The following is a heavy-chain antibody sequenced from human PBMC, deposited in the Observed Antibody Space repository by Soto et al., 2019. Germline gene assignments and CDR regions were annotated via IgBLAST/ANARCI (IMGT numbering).Heavy chain of an antibody. CDR2: INPNSGGT. Sequence: DSVKVSCKASGYTFTGYYMHWVRQAPGQGLEWMGWINPNSGGTNYAQKFQGWVTMTRDTSISTAYMELSRLRSDDTAVYYCARGLGYYYDSSGYYDFDYWGQGTLVTVYS. J-gene: IGHJ4*02. V-gene: IGHV1-2*04. CDR3: ARGLGYYYDSSGYYDFDY. CDR1: GYTFTGYY. D-gene: IGHD3-22*01.